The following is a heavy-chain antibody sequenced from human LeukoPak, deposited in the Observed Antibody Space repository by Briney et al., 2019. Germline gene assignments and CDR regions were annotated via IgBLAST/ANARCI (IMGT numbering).Heavy chain of an antibody. CDR3: AKHYYGSGSQKYYFDY. V-gene: IGHV3-30*02. Sequence: GGSLRLSCAASGFTFSSYWMQWVRQAPGKGLVWVTMVRNDGGDKYYADSVRGRFTISRDNSKNTLYLQMNSLRPEDTTVYYCAKHYYGSGSQKYYFDYWGQGTLVTVSS. D-gene: IGHD3-10*01. CDR1: GFTFSSYW. J-gene: IGHJ4*02. CDR2: VRNDGGDK.